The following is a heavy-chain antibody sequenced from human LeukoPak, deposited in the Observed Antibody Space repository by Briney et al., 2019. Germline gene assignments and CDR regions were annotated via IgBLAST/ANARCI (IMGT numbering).Heavy chain of an antibody. D-gene: IGHD4-11*01. CDR2: ISWNGGST. V-gene: IGHV3-20*04. Sequence: GGSLRLSCAASGFTFDDYGMSWVRQAPGKGLEWVSGISWNGGSTGYADSVKGRFTISRDNAKNSLYLQMNSLRAEDTALYYCARKGMTTVTPYYYYYMDVWGKGTTVTVSS. CDR3: ARKGMTTVTPYYYYYMDV. J-gene: IGHJ6*03. CDR1: GFTFDDYG.